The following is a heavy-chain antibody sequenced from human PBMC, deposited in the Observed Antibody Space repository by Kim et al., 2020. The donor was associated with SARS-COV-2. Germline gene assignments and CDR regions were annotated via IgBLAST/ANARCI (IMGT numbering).Heavy chain of an antibody. V-gene: IGHV1-24*01. CDR2: FDPEDGET. CDR3: ATGVVVLGTPVYYYYYYGMDV. D-gene: IGHD2-2*01. J-gene: IGHJ6*01. Sequence: ASVKVSCKVSGYTLTELSMHWVRQAPGKGLEWMGGFDPEDGETIYEQKFQGRVTMTEDTSTDTAYMELSSLRSEDTAVYYCATGVVVLGTPVYYYYYYGMDVWGEGTTVTLYS. CDR1: GYTLTELS.